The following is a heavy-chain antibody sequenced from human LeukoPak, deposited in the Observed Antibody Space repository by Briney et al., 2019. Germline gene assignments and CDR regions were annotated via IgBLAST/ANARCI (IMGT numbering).Heavy chain of an antibody. CDR1: GFTHSSYW. Sequence: GGSLRLSCAASGFTHSSYWMSWVRQAPGKGLEWVANIKQDGSEKNYVDSVKGRFTISRDNAKNSVYLQMNSLRGEDTAVYYCARMQLWGPHWGQGTLVTVSS. CDR3: ARMQLWGPH. D-gene: IGHD3-16*01. V-gene: IGHV3-7*01. CDR2: IKQDGSEK. J-gene: IGHJ4*02.